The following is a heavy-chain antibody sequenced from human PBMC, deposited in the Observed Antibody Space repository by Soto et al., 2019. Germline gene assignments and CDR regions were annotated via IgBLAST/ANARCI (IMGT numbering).Heavy chain of an antibody. Sequence: ASVKVSCKASGYTFTSYAMHWVRQAPGQRLEWMGWINTDNGDTNYAQTFQGRVTMTTDTSTSTVHMEVRSLRSDDTAVYYCAREGAAPYYYYGMDVWGQGTPVTVSS. CDR2: INTDNGDT. CDR3: AREGAAPYYYYGMDV. D-gene: IGHD6-25*01. J-gene: IGHJ6*02. V-gene: IGHV1-3*04. CDR1: GYTFTSYA.